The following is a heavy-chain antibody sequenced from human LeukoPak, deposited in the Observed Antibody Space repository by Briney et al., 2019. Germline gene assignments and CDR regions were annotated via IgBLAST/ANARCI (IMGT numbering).Heavy chain of an antibody. D-gene: IGHD2-2*01. V-gene: IGHV3-23*01. CDR1: GFTFRSYF. Sequence: GGSLRLSCAASGFTFRSYFMTSVRQAPGKGLEWVSDISDDGGSPYYADFVKGRFTVSRDNSKNTLFLQMHSLRGDDTAIYYCAKLGRYQKPLDDYWGQGTPVTVSS. CDR2: ISDDGGSP. CDR3: AKLGRYQKPLDDY. J-gene: IGHJ4*02.